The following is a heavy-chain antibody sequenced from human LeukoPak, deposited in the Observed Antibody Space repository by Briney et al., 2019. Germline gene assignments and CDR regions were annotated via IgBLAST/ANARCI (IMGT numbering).Heavy chain of an antibody. D-gene: IGHD6-13*01. J-gene: IGHJ3*02. V-gene: IGHV1-2*04. CDR2: INPNSGGT. Sequence: AASVKVSCKASGYTFTGYYMHWVRQAPGQGLEWMGWINPNSGGTNYAQKFQGWVTMTRDTSISTAYMELSRLRSDDTAVYYCARSDRGSSSWYDAFDIWGQGTMVTVSS. CDR1: GYTFTGYY. CDR3: ARSDRGSSSWYDAFDI.